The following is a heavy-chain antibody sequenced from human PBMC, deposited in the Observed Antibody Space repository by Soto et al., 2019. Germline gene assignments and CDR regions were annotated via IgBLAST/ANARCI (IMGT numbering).Heavy chain of an antibody. V-gene: IGHV3-23*01. Sequence: EVQLLESGGGLVQPGGSLRLSCAASGFTFSSYAMSWVRQAPGKGLEWVSAISGSGGSTYYADSVKGRFTISSDNFTNTLYLQTNSLRAEDTAVYYCAKQGGRIAAAGGDFDYWGQGTLVTVSS. CDR2: ISGSGGST. J-gene: IGHJ4*02. CDR1: GFTFSSYA. CDR3: AKQGGRIAAAGGDFDY. D-gene: IGHD6-25*01.